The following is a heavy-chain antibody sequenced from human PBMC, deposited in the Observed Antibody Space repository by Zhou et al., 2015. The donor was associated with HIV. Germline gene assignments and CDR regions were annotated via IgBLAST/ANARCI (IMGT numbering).Heavy chain of an antibody. Sequence: EVQLVESGGGLVKPGGSLRLSCAASGFTFSSYSMNWVRQAPGKGLEWVSSISSSSSYIYYADSVKGRFTISRDNAKSSLYLQMNSLRADDTAVYYCARDFLHCTSITCYSRFDYWGLGTLVTVSS. CDR1: GFTFSSYS. CDR2: ISSSSSYI. V-gene: IGHV3-21*06. CDR3: ARDFLHCTSITCYSRFDY. D-gene: IGHD2-2*01. J-gene: IGHJ4*02.